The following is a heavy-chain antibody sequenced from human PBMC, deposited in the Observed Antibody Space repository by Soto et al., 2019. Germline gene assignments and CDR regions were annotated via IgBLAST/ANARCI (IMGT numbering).Heavy chain of an antibody. D-gene: IGHD3-9*01. CDR3: AKQYYDILTGCDK. CDR2: ITGSGGTT. V-gene: IGHV3-23*01. J-gene: IGHJ4*02. Sequence: EVQLLESGGGLVQPGGSLRLSCAASGFTFSSYAMSWVRQAPGKGLEWVSGITGSGGTTYYADSVKGRFAISRDNSETTLYLQMNSLRAEDTAVYFCAKQYYDILTGCDKWGQGTLVTVSS. CDR1: GFTFSSYA.